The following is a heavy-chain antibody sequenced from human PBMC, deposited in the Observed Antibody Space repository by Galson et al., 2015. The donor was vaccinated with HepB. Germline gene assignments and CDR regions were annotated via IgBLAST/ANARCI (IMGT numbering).Heavy chain of an antibody. D-gene: IGHD5-24*01. J-gene: IGHJ4*02. V-gene: IGHV1-18*01. CDR3: ARDQRWLQFDGISYDY. Sequence: SVKVSCKASGYTFTSYGISWVRQAPGQGLEWMGWISAYNGNTNYAQKLQGRVTMTTDTSTSTAYMELRSLRSDDTAVYYCARDQRWLQFDGISYDYWGQGTLVTVSS. CDR2: ISAYNGNT. CDR1: GYTFTSYG.